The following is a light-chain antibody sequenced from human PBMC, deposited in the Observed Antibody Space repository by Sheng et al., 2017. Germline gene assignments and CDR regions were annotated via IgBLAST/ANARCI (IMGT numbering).Light chain of an antibody. Sequence: DIHMTQSPSSLSASVGDRVTITCRASETIAGHLNWYQQKPGRAPKLLIFAASSLQSGVPSRFSGSESGTDYTLTISSLQPEDFATYYCQQSYSSSVTFGQGTKV. CDR3: QQSYSSSVT. CDR2: AAS. CDR1: ETIAGH. V-gene: IGKV1-39*01. J-gene: IGKJ1*01.